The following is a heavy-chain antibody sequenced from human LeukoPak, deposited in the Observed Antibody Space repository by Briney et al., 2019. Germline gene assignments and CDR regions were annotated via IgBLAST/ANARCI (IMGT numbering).Heavy chain of an antibody. D-gene: IGHD6-19*01. CDR2: INSDGSST. CDR3: AGNSPRGSGWYGQNWFDP. Sequence: GGSLTLSCAASRFTFSSYWMHWVRHAPGKGLVWVSRINSDGSSTIYADSVKGRFTISRDNAKNTLYLQMNSLRAEDTAVYYCAGNSPRGSGWYGQNWFDPWGQGTLVTVSS. J-gene: IGHJ5*02. CDR1: RFTFSSYW. V-gene: IGHV3-74*01.